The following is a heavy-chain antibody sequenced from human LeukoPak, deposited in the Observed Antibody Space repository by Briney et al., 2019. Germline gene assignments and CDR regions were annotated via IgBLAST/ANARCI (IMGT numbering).Heavy chain of an antibody. CDR1: GFTFSSYS. V-gene: IGHV3-33*08. D-gene: IGHD6-13*01. CDR2: IWYDGSNK. CDR3: ARETPYSSSWSGWFDP. J-gene: IGHJ5*02. Sequence: GGSLRLSCAASGFTFSSYSMNWVRQAPGKGLEWVAVIWYDGSNKYYADSVKGRFAISRDNSKNTLYLQMNSLRAEDTAVYYCARETPYSSSWSGWFDPWGQGTLVTVSS.